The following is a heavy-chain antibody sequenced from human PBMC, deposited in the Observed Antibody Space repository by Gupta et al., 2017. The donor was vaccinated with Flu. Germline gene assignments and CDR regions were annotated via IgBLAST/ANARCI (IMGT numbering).Heavy chain of an antibody. CDR2: IHNSDRP. V-gene: IGHV4-39*01. CDR1: GDSISNSDFY. J-gene: IGHJ5*02. CDR3: AARRKDLNWFDP. Sequence: QLQLQESGPGLGQPSETLSLTCTVSGDSISNSDFYWAWIRHPPGKGLECIGSIHNSDRPYYNPSLKNRVTMSVDTPKYQFSLKLSSVTAADTAVYYCAARRKDLNWFDPWGQGTRVTVSS. D-gene: IGHD1-14*01.